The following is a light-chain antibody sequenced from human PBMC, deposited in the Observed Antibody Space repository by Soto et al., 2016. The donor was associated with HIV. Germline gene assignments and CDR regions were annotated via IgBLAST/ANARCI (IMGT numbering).Light chain of an antibody. J-gene: IGLJ3*02. CDR2: DDS. V-gene: IGLV3-21*02. Sequence: SYELTQPPSVSVAPGQTARIACEGNNIGSKSVHWYQQKAGQAPIMVVYDDSDRPSGIPERFSGSNSGNTATLTISRVEAGDEADYYCQVWDSSSDHSPWVFGGGTKLTVL. CDR1: NIGSKS. CDR3: QVWDSSSDHSPWV.